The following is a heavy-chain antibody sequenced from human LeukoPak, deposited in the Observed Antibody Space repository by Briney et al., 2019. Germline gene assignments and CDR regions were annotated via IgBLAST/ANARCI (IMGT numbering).Heavy chain of an antibody. CDR1: GGSFSGYY. CDR2: INHSGST. V-gene: IGHV4-34*01. J-gene: IGHJ4*02. Sequence: ETLSLTCAVYGGSFSGYYWSWIRQPPGKGLEWIGEINHSGSTNYNPSLKSRVTISVDTSKNQFSLKLSSVTAADTAVYYCARGRGCSSTSCGRKKAGYYFDYWGQGTPVTVSS. CDR3: ARGRGCSSTSCGRKKAGYYFDY. D-gene: IGHD2-2*01.